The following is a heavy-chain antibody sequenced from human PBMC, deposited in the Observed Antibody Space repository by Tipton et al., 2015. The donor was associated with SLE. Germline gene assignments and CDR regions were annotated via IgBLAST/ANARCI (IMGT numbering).Heavy chain of an antibody. D-gene: IGHD3-9*01. CDR1: GGSISSDDYY. J-gene: IGHJ4*02. CDR2: ISYSGTT. CDR3: ARQVDPPYTYYFDY. Sequence: TLSLTCTVSGGSISSDDYYWTWIRQHPGKGLEWIGHISYSGTTYNNPSLRSRVTLSVDTSKNQFSLKVNSVTAADTAVYYCARQVDPPYTYYFDYWGQGTLVIVSS. V-gene: IGHV4-31*03.